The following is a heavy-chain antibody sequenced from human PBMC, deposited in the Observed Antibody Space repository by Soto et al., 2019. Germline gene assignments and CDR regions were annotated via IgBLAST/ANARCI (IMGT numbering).Heavy chain of an antibody. CDR3: ARDKTNGYYDSSGGTMDV. J-gene: IGHJ6*02. CDR1: GGSFSGYY. V-gene: IGHV4-34*01. D-gene: IGHD3-22*01. CDR2: INHSGST. Sequence: SETLSLTCAVYGGSFSGYYWSWIRQPPGKGLEWIGEINHSGSTNYNPSLKSRVTISVDTSKNQFSLKLSSVTAADTAVYYCARDKTNGYYDSSGGTMDVWGQGTTVTVS.